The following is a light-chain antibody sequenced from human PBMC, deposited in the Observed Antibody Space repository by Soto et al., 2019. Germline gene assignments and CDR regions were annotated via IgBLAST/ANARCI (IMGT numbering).Light chain of an antibody. J-gene: IGKJ1*01. CDR2: GAS. CDR1: QSVSSSY. Sequence: EIVLTQSPGTLSLSPGERATLSCRASQSVSSSYLAWYQQKPGQAPRLLIYGASSRATGIPDRFSGSGSGTEFSLTISSLQPDDFATYYCQQYSSHSTFGQGTKVDI. CDR3: QQYSSHST. V-gene: IGKV3-20*01.